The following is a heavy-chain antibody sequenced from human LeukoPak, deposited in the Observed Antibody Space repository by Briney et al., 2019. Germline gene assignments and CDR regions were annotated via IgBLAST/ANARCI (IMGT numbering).Heavy chain of an antibody. V-gene: IGHV1-69*04. J-gene: IGHJ3*02. CDR1: GGSFSSYA. Sequence: GASVKVSCKASGGSFSSYAISWVRQAPGQGLEWMGRIIPILGIANYAQKFQGRVTITADKSTSTAYMELSSLRSEDTAVYYCARDPDYYGSIWGQGTMVTVSS. CDR3: ARDPDYYGSI. CDR2: IIPILGIA. D-gene: IGHD3-10*01.